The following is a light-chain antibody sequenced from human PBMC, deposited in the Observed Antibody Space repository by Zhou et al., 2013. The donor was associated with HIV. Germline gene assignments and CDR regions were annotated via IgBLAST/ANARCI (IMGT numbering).Light chain of an antibody. J-gene: IGKJ2*01. CDR2: DAS. CDR1: QDITNF. Sequence: DIQMTQSPSSLSASVGDRVTITCQASQDITNFINWYQQKPGTAPKLLIYDASNLQTGVPSRFSGSASGTDFIFTISSLQPEDIATYYCQQYYTLPPTFGQGTKLEIK. V-gene: IGKV1-33*01. CDR3: QQYYTLPPT.